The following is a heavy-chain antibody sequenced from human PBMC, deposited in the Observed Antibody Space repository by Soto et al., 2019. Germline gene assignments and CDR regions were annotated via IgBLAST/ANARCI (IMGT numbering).Heavy chain of an antibody. D-gene: IGHD2-2*01. V-gene: IGHV1-8*01. CDR1: GYTFTSYD. J-gene: IGHJ5*02. Sequence: QVQLVQSGAEVKKPGASVKVSCKASGYTFTSYDINWVRQATGQGLEWMGWMNPKSGNTGYAQKFQGRITMTRNTSISAAYMELSSLRSDDTAVYYCARGRGYCISTSCYLDPWGQGTLVTVSS. CDR2: MNPKSGNT. CDR3: ARGRGYCISTSCYLDP.